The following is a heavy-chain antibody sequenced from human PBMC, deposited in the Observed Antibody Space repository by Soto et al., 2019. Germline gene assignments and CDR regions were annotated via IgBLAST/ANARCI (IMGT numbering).Heavy chain of an antibody. Sequence: SETLSLTCAVSGAYMRNDYYYWSWVRQKPGKDLEWIGHMHHSGRTHYNPSLKSRVAISVDTSKNQFSLYLNSVTAADTAVYYCARWIEVSLDYFDSWGQGTPVTVSS. V-gene: IGHV4-31*11. CDR3: ARWIEVSLDYFDS. CDR1: GAYMRNDYYY. J-gene: IGHJ4*02. CDR2: MHHSGRT. D-gene: IGHD3-22*01.